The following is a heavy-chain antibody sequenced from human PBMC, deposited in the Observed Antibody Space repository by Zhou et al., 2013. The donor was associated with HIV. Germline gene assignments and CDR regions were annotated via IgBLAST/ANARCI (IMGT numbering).Heavy chain of an antibody. D-gene: IGHD2-2*01. Sequence: QVQLVQSGAEVKKPGSSVKVSCKASGGTFSSYAISWVRQAPGQGLEWMGGIIPIFGTANYAQKFQGRVTITTDESTSTAYMELSSLRSEDTAVYYCARRYCSSTSCYSGWFDPWGQGTLVTVSS. V-gene: IGHV1-69*05. CDR3: ARRYCSSTSCYSGWFDP. J-gene: IGHJ5*02. CDR1: GGTFSSYA. CDR2: IIPIFGTA.